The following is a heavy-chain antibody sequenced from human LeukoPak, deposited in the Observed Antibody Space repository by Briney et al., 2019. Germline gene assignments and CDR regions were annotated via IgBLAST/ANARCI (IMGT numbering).Heavy chain of an antibody. CDR2: IHISGNT. J-gene: IGHJ4*01. Sequence: PSETLSLTCNVSGGSISSGSYCWSWIRQPAGKGLEWIGHIHISGNTNYNPSLKSRVTISVDTSKNQFSLKLSSVTAADTAVYYCARLRSDVWGSYRYRFNDYWGQGTLVTVSS. D-gene: IGHD3-16*02. CDR3: ARLRSDVWGSYRYRFNDY. V-gene: IGHV4-61*09. CDR1: GGSISSGSYC.